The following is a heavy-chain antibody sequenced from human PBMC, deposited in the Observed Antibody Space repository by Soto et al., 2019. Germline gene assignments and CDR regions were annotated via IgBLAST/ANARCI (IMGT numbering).Heavy chain of an antibody. J-gene: IGHJ4*02. Sequence: QVQLQESGPGLVKPSETLSLTCTVSGGSISSYYWSWIRQPAGKGLEWIGRIYTSGSTNYNPSLKSRVTLSVDTSKNQFSLKLSSVTAADTAVYYCARGAYGSGSLLLFDYWGQGTLVTVSS. CDR1: GGSISSYY. V-gene: IGHV4-4*07. CDR3: ARGAYGSGSLLLFDY. D-gene: IGHD3-10*01. CDR2: IYTSGST.